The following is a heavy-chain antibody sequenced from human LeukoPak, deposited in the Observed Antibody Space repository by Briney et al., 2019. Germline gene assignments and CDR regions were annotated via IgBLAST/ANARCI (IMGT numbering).Heavy chain of an antibody. D-gene: IGHD3-10*01. CDR1: GYTFTSYD. Sequence: ASVKVSCKASGYTFTSYDINWVRQATGQGLEWMGWMNPNSGNTGYAQKFQGRVTITRNTSISTAYMELRSLRSDDTAVYYCARFSPYYYGSGSSVDYWGQGTLVTVSS. V-gene: IGHV1-8*03. CDR2: MNPNSGNT. J-gene: IGHJ4*02. CDR3: ARFSPYYYGSGSSVDY.